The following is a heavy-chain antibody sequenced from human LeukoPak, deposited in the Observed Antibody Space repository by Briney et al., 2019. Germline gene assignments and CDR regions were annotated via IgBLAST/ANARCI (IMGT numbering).Heavy chain of an antibody. Sequence: SQTLSLTRVISGASVSSNIVDWNWIRQSPSRGLEWLGGTYSRSKWYNDYAVSEISRITINPDSSKNQFSLHLNSVTPEDTAVYYCGRGYNYAFDYWGQGTPVTVSS. CDR3: GRGYNYAFDY. CDR2: TYSRSKWYN. CDR1: GASVSSNIVD. J-gene: IGHJ4*02. D-gene: IGHD5-18*01. V-gene: IGHV6-1*01.